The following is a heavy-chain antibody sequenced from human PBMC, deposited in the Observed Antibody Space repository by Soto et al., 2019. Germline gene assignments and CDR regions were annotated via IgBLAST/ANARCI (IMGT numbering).Heavy chain of an antibody. CDR1: GFNVSSTS. J-gene: IGHJ4*02. D-gene: IGHD2-2*01. V-gene: IGHV3-66*01. CDR2: IYSGAGT. CDR3: AGEGSSSSTSFDY. Sequence: VQLVESGGGLVQPGGSLRLSCAASGFNVSSTSMSWVRQAPGKGLEWVSVIYSGAGTHYAGSVKGRVTISRDTSKNSLYLQMNSLRVEETAVYFWAGEGSSSSTSFDYWGQGTLVTVSS.